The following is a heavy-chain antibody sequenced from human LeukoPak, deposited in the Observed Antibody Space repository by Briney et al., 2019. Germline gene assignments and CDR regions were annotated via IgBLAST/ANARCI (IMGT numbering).Heavy chain of an antibody. J-gene: IGHJ2*01. D-gene: IGHD4-17*01. Sequence: GSLRPSRAASGVILSRHFLDWGRQAPGEGPGWVPIIYSGGTTYYADSVKGRFTISRDNSKNTLYLQMNNLRADNTAVYYCARERSVHGDNPPYYFDLWGRGTLVTVSS. V-gene: IGHV3-53*01. CDR3: ARERSVHGDNPPYYFDL. CDR2: IYSGGTT. CDR1: GVILSRHF.